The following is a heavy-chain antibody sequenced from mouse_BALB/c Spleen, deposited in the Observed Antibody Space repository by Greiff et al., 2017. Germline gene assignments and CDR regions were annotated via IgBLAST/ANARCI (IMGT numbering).Heavy chain of an antibody. V-gene: IGHV5-6-5*01. D-gene: IGHD2-4*01. CDR3: ARGYDYWFAY. J-gene: IGHJ3*01. CDR2: ISSGGST. CDR1: GFTFSSYA. Sequence: EVKLVESGGGLVKPGGSLKLSCAASGFTFSSYAMSWVRQTPEKRLEWVASISSGGSTYYPDSVKGRFTISRDNARNILYLQMSSLRSEDTAMYYCARGYDYWFAYWGQGTLVTVSA.